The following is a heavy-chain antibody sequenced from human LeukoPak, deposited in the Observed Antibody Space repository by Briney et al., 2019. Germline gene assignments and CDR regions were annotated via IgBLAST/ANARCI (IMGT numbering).Heavy chain of an antibody. J-gene: IGHJ3*02. V-gene: IGHV4-30-4*08. CDR2: IYYSGST. CDR1: GGSISSGDYY. D-gene: IGHD2-2*01. CDR3: ARVVVPAPIPAFDI. Sequence: PSQTLSLTCTVSGGSISSGDYYWSWIRQPPGKGLEWIGYIYYSGSTYYNPSLKSRVTISVDTPKNQFSLKLSSVTAADTAVYYCARVVVPAPIPAFDIWGQGTMVTVSS.